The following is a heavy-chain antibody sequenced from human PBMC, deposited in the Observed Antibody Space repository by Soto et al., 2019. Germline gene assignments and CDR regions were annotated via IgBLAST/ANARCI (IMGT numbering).Heavy chain of an antibody. CDR3: AKDLKRVFVVVIGDWGY. D-gene: IGHD3-3*01. Sequence: EVQLLESGGGLVQPGGSLRLSCAASGFTFSSYAMSWVRQAPGKGLEWVSAISGSGGSTYYADSVKGRFTISRDNSKNTLYLQMNSLRAEDTAVYYCAKDLKRVFVVVIGDWGYWGQGTLVTVSS. CDR2: ISGSGGST. J-gene: IGHJ4*02. CDR1: GFTFSSYA. V-gene: IGHV3-23*01.